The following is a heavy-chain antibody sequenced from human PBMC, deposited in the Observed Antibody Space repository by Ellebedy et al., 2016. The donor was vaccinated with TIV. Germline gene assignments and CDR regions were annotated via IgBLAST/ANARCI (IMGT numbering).Heavy chain of an antibody. V-gene: IGHV4-31*03. CDR1: GASIDSGGYY. D-gene: IGHD4-17*01. Sequence: SETLSLTCRVSGASIDSGGYYWNWIRHHPGKGLEWIGYIYYSGRTEYNQSLKSRVSMSVDPSKTQFSLRLTSVTAADTAVYFCARDANDYGIDAFDIWGHGTMVTVSA. CDR3: ARDANDYGIDAFDI. CDR2: IYYSGRT. J-gene: IGHJ3*02.